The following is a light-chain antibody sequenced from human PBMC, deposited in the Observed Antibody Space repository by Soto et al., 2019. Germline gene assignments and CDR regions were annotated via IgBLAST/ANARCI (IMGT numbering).Light chain of an antibody. V-gene: IGLV2-18*01. J-gene: IGLJ3*02. CDR3: SLYTSRTWV. CDR2: EVS. Sequence: QSALTQPPSVSGSPGQSVTISCTGTSSDIGSYNRVSWYQQPPGTAPKLMIFEVSNRPSGVPDRFSGSKSGNTASLTISGLQAEDEADYYCSLYTSRTWVFGGGTQLTVL. CDR1: SSDIGSYNR.